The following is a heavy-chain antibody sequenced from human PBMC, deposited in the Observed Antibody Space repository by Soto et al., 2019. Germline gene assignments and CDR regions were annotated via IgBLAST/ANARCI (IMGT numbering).Heavy chain of an antibody. J-gene: IGHJ6*02. CDR3: ARGLLPAAIYYYYYYGMDV. CDR2: IYYSGST. V-gene: IGHV4-30-4*01. CDR1: GGSISSGDYY. D-gene: IGHD2-2*01. Sequence: SETLPLTCTVSGGSISSGDYYWSWIRQPPGKGLEWIGYIYYSGSTYYNPSLKSRVTISVDTSKNQFSLKLSSVTAADTAVYYCARGLLPAAIYYYYYYGMDVWGQGTTVTVSS.